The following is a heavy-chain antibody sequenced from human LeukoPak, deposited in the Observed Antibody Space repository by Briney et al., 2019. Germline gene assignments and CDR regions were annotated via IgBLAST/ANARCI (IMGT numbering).Heavy chain of an antibody. CDR2: VSSSGSTI. CDR3: ASYWQQPPLLSRNYYYGMDV. CDR1: GFTFSSYE. V-gene: IGHV3-48*03. D-gene: IGHD2/OR15-2a*01. J-gene: IGHJ6*02. Sequence: GGSLRLSCAASGFTFSSYEMNWVRQAPGQGLEWVPYVSSSGSTISYADSVKGRFTISRDNAKNSLYLQMNSLRAEDTAVYYCASYWQQPPLLSRNYYYGMDVWGQGTTVTVSS.